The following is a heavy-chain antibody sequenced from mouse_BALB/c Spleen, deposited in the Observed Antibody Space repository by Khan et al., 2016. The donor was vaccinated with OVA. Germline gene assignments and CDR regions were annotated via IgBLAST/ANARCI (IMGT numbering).Heavy chain of an antibody. CDR2: INSDGYYT. CDR3: ASHLTGSFAY. V-gene: IGHV5-6*01. CDR1: GFTFSTYG. J-gene: IGHJ3*01. Sequence: EVELVESGGDLMKPGGSLKLSCAVSGFTFSTYGMSWVRQTPDKRLEWVATINSDGYYTYYPDSVQGRFTISRNNAKNTLYLQMSSLKSEDTAMYYCASHLTGSFAYWGQGTLVTVSA. D-gene: IGHD4-1*01.